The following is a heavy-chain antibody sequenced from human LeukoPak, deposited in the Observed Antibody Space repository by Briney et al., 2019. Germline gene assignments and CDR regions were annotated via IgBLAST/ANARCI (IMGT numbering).Heavy chain of an antibody. J-gene: IGHJ6*03. CDR1: GYTFTSYG. CDR3: ARDNPYGSGSRRDRNYYYMDV. D-gene: IGHD3-10*01. V-gene: IGHV1-18*01. CDR2: ISAYNGNT. Sequence: GASVKVSCKASGYTFTSYGISWVRQAPGQGLEWMGWISAYNGNTNYAQKLQGRVTMTTDTSTSTAYMELRSLRSDDTAVYYCARDNPYGSGSRRDRNYYYMDVWGKGTTVTVSS.